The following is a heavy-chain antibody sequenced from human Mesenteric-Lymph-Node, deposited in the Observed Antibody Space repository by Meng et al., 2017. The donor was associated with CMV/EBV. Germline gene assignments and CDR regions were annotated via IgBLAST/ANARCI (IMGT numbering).Heavy chain of an antibody. D-gene: IGHD2/OR15-2a*01. Sequence: QVPLVQSRVEVGKPGASVMVSCKSSGYTFTDFYIHWVRQAPGQGLEWMGRINPNSGVSNSAQNFQGRVTMTRDTSISTAYMELGRLTSDDTAVYYCARDNVNPEGFDPWGQGTLVTVSS. CDR1: GYTFTDFY. V-gene: IGHV1-2*06. CDR2: INPNSGVS. CDR3: ARDNVNPEGFDP. J-gene: IGHJ5*02.